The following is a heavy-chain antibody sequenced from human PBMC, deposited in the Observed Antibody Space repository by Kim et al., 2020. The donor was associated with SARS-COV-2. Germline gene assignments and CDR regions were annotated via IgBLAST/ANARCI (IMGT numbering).Heavy chain of an antibody. Sequence: ASVKVSCKASGYTFTGYYMHWVRQAPGQGLEWMGWNNPNSGGTNYAQKFQGWVTMTRDTSISTAYMELSRLRSDDTAVYYCARGQFIAAAGPPYYYYGMDVWGQGTTVTVSS. CDR2: NNPNSGGT. J-gene: IGHJ6*02. V-gene: IGHV1-2*04. CDR3: ARGQFIAAAGPPYYYYGMDV. D-gene: IGHD6-13*01. CDR1: GYTFTGYY.